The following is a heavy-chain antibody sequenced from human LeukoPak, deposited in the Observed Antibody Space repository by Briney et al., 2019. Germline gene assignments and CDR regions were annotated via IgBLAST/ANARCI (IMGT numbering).Heavy chain of an antibody. CDR1: GYTFTGYH. D-gene: IGHD3-10*01. V-gene: IGHV1-2*02. Sequence: GASVTVSCTASGYTFTGYHMHWVRQAPGQGLEWMGWINPNSGGTNYAQKFQGRVTMTRDTSITTAYMELSRLRSDDTAVYYCARDRGDWDAFDIWGQGTMVTVSS. CDR2: INPNSGGT. J-gene: IGHJ3*02. CDR3: ARDRGDWDAFDI.